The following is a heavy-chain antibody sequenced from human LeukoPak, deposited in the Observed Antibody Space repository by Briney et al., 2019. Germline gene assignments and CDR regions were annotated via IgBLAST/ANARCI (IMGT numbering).Heavy chain of an antibody. D-gene: IGHD4-17*01. CDR2: IKHSGST. V-gene: IGHV4-34*01. CDR3: ARLGYGDYNPPIDY. Sequence: KSSETLSLTCAVYGGSFSGYYWSWIRQPPGKGLEWIGDIKHSGSTNYNPSLKSRVTISVDTSKNQFSLKLSSVTAADTAVYYCARLGYGDYNPPIDYWGQGTLVTVSS. CDR1: GGSFSGYY. J-gene: IGHJ4*02.